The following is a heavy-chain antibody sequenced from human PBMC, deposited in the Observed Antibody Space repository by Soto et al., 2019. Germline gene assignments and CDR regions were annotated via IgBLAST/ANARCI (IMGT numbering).Heavy chain of an antibody. CDR1: GFPFSTYV. Sequence: QLVESGGGVVQPGRSLKLTCAASGFPFSTYVMHWVRQAPGKGLDWVALTSSDGSSQYYADSVKGRFTISRDNSNGTLYLQMNSLRPEDTAVYYCARDFLEDYGIHKVPKYYFDSWGQGTLVTVSA. J-gene: IGHJ4*02. V-gene: IGHV3-30-3*01. CDR3: ARDFLEDYGIHKVPKYYFDS. CDR2: TSSDGSSQ. D-gene: IGHD4-17*01.